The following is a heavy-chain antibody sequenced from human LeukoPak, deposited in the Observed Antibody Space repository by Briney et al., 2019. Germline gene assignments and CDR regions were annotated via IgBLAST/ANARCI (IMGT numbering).Heavy chain of an antibody. CDR1: GFTFDDYA. CDR2: ISWNSGSI. J-gene: IGHJ4*02. Sequence: GGSLRLSCAASGFTFDDYAMHWVRQAPGKGLELVSGISWNSGSIGYADSVKGRFTISRDNAKNSLYLQMNSLRAEDTALYYCAKDSAIHDRWSLLYPLFDYWGQGTLVTVSA. CDR3: AKDSAIHDRWSLLYPLFDY. V-gene: IGHV3-9*01. D-gene: IGHD2-2*02.